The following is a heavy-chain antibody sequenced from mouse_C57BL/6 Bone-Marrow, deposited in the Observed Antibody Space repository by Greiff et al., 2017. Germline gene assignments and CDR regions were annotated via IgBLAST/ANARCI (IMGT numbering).Heavy chain of an antibody. D-gene: IGHD3-3*01. CDR3: VTRTDAMDY. J-gene: IGHJ4*01. CDR2: IDPSDSDT. CDR1: GYTFTSYW. Sequence: VKLQQPGAELVRPGSSVKLSCTASGYTFTSYWMHWVKQRPIQGLEWIGNIDPSDSDTHYNQKFKDKATLTVDKSSSTAYMQLSSLTSEDSAVYDCVTRTDAMDYWGQGTSVTVSA. V-gene: IGHV1-52*01.